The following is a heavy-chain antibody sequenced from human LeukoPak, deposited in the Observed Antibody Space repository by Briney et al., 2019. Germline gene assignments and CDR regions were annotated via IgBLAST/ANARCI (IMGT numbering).Heavy chain of an antibody. J-gene: IGHJ5*02. V-gene: IGHV4-34*01. CDR1: GGSFSGYY. CDR3: ARGRPWFDP. CDR2: INHSGST. Sequence: PSETLSLPCAVYGGSFSGYYWSWIRQPPGKGLEWIGEINHSGSTNYNPSLKSRVTISVDTSKNQFSLKLSSVTAADTAVYYCARGRPWFDPWGQGTLVTVSS.